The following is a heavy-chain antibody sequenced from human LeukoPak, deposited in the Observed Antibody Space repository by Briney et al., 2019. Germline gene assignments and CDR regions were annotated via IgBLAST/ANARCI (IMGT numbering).Heavy chain of an antibody. CDR1: GFTFSSYG. CDR3: ARNRVGFHYADAFDM. Sequence: PGGSLRLSCAASGFTFSSYGMHWVRQAPGKGPEWVAFIRYDGSDKYYADSLKGRFTISRDNSKNTLYLQMNSLSGEDTAVYYCARNRVGFHYADAFDMWGQGTMVTVSS. CDR2: IRYDGSDK. J-gene: IGHJ3*02. D-gene: IGHD5-24*01. V-gene: IGHV3-30*02.